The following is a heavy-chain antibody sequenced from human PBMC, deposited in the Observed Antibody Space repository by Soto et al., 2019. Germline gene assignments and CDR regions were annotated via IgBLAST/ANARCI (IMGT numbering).Heavy chain of an antibody. D-gene: IGHD6-6*01. CDR2: ISGSGGST. CDR3: AKDSQLVPRYYFDY. V-gene: IGHV3-23*01. J-gene: IGHJ4*02. Sequence: GGSLRLSCAASGFTFSSYAMSWVRQAPGKGLEWVSAISGSGGSTYYADSVKGRFTNSRDNSKNTLYLQMNSLGAEDTAVYYCAKDSQLVPRYYFDYWGQGTLVTVSS. CDR1: GFTFSSYA.